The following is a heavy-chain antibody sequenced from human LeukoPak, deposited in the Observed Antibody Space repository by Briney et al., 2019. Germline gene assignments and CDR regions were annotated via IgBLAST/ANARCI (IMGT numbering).Heavy chain of an antibody. CDR1: GFTFSSYW. V-gene: IGHV3-74*01. CDR3: ASMVRGVITPDY. D-gene: IGHD3-10*01. CDR2: IKSDGSST. J-gene: IGHJ4*02. Sequence: PGGSLRLSCAASGFTFSSYWMHWVRQAPGKGLVWVSRIKSDGSSTNYADSVKGRFTISRDNAKNTLYLQMNSLRAEDTAVYYCASMVRGVITPDYWGQGTLVTVSS.